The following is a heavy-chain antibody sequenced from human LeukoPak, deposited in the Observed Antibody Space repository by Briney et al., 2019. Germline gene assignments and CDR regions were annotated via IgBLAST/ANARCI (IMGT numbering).Heavy chain of an antibody. CDR3: ARAGATETTHFDY. V-gene: IGHV1-18*01. Sequence: ASVKVSCKASGYSFSIFGMTWVRQAPGQGLEWMGWISASSGNTNYAQKLQGRVTMTTDTSTNTAYMELRSLKSDDTAVYYCARAGATETTHFDYRGQGTLVTVSS. CDR2: ISASSGNT. CDR1: GYSFSIFG. J-gene: IGHJ4*02. D-gene: IGHD4-17*01.